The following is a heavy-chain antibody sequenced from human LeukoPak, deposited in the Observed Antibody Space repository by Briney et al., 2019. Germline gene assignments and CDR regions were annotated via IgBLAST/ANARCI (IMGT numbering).Heavy chain of an antibody. CDR2: ISGSGGST. CDR1: GFTFSSYA. D-gene: IGHD5-12*01. Sequence: PGGSLRLSCAASGFTFSSYAMSWVRQAPGKGLEWVSAISGSGGSTYYADSVKGRFTISRDNSKSTLFLQMNSLRAEDTAVYYCAKEAGYDSYYYYMDVWGKGTTVTVSS. V-gene: IGHV3-23*01. CDR3: AKEAGYDSYYYYMDV. J-gene: IGHJ6*03.